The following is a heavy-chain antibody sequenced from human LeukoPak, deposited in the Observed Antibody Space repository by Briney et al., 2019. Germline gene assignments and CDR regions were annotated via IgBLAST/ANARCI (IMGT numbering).Heavy chain of an antibody. CDR1: GGTFSSYA. CDR3: ARAVVGATTNSRFDP. J-gene: IGHJ5*02. CDR2: IIPIFGTA. D-gene: IGHD1-26*01. Sequence: ASVKVSCKASGGTFSSYAISWVRQAPGQGLEWMGGIIPIFGTANYAQKFQGRVTITTDESTSTAYMELSSLRPEDTAVYYCARAVVGATTNSRFDPWGQGTLVTVSS. V-gene: IGHV1-69*05.